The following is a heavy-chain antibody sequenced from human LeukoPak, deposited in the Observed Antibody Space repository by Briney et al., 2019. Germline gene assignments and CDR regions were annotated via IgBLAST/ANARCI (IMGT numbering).Heavy chain of an antibody. CDR1: GGSISSYY. Sequence: PSETLSLTCTVSGGSISSYYWNWIRQPPGKGLEWIGYIYYSGSTTYNPSLKSRVTMSVDTSKNQFSLKLSSVTAADTAVYYCAGLGGSGSYAWFDPWGQGTLVTVSS. V-gene: IGHV4-59*12. CDR2: IYYSGST. D-gene: IGHD3-10*01. J-gene: IGHJ5*02. CDR3: AGLGGSGSYAWFDP.